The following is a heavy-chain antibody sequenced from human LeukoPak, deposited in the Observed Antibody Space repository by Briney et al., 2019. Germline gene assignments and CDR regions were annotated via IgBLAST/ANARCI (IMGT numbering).Heavy chain of an antibody. CDR1: GGTFSRHT. D-gene: IGHD3-22*01. V-gene: IGHV1-69*13. Sequence: SVKVSCKASGGTFSRHTISWVRQSPGQGLEWMGGITPMFGTSNYAQKFRGRVTITADESTSTAYVELSSLRSEDTAVYYCARGWDYDSGGRPTAYVYWGQGTLVIVSS. J-gene: IGHJ4*02. CDR3: ARGWDYDSGGRPTAYVY. CDR2: ITPMFGTS.